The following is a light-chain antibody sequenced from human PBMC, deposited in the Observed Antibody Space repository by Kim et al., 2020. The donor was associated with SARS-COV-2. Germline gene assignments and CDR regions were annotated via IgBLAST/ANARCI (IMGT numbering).Light chain of an antibody. CDR1: SGSIATRY. Sequence: NFMLTQPHSVSESPGKTVTISCTRSSGSIATRYVQWYQQRPASAPTTVIYENNQRPSGVPARFSGSIDSSSNSASLTISGPKTEDEADYYCQSYDSSTVVFGGGTQLTVL. J-gene: IGLJ2*01. V-gene: IGLV6-57*03. CDR2: ENN. CDR3: QSYDSSTVV.